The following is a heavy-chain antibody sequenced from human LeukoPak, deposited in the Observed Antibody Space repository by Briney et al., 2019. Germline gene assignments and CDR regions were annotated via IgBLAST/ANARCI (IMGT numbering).Heavy chain of an antibody. D-gene: IGHD4/OR15-4a*01. CDR2: ISGSGGST. J-gene: IGHJ4*02. CDR3: TPSPLYGGFDY. V-gene: IGHV3-23*01. CDR1: GFTFSSYA. Sequence: GGSLRLSCAASGFTFSSYAMSWVRQAPGNGLEWVSAISGSGGSTYYADSVKGRFTISRDNSKNTLYLQMNSLKTEDTAVYYCTPSPLYGGFDYWGQGTLVTVSS.